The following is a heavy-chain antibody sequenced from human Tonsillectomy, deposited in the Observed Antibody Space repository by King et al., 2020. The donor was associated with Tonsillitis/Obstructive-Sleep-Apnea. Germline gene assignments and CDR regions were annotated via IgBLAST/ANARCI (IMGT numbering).Heavy chain of an antibody. Sequence: QLVQSGGGLVKPGGSLRLSCAASGFTFSDYYMSWIRQAPGKGLEWVSYISSSSSYTNYADSVKGRFTISRDNAKNSLYLQMNRLSAEDTAVYYCATTTYCSSTSCSLTYYFDYWGQGTLVTVSS. CDR2: ISSSSSYT. D-gene: IGHD2-2*01. CDR3: ATTTYCSSTSCSLTYYFDY. J-gene: IGHJ4*02. CDR1: GFTFSDYY. V-gene: IGHV3-11*05.